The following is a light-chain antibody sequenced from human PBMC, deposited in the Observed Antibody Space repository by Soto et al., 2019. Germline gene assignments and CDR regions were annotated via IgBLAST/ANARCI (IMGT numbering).Light chain of an antibody. V-gene: IGLV2-14*01. J-gene: IGLJ3*02. CDR3: ISYIPSTTTHWV. CDR1: NSDVGGYDR. CDR2: EVY. Sequence: QSALTQPASVSESPGQSITISCTGTNSDVGGYDRVSWYQHHPGKAPKLLIFEVYNRPSGISDRFSGSKSGDTASLTISGLQAEDEADYYCISYIPSTTTHWVFGGGTKLTVL.